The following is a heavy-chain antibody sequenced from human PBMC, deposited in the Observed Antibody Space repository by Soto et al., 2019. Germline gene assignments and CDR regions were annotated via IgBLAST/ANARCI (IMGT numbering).Heavy chain of an antibody. D-gene: IGHD6-6*01. Sequence: SETLSLTCTVSGGSIGSSSYYWGWIRQPPGKGLEWIGSIYYSGSTYYNPSLKSRVTISVDTSKNQFSLKLSSVTAADTAVYYCATLSLSSIAARPGGYYYGMDVWGQGTTVTVSS. CDR2: IYYSGST. CDR3: ATLSLSSIAARPGGYYYGMDV. J-gene: IGHJ6*02. V-gene: IGHV4-39*01. CDR1: GGSIGSSSYY.